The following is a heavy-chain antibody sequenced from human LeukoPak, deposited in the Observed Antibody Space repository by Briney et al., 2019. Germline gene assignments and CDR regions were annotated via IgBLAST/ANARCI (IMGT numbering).Heavy chain of an antibody. V-gene: IGHV3-64*01. CDR1: GFTFSNYA. CDR3: ARDQVERLGELSLDQLFPWYFDY. CDR2: VSSNGGST. J-gene: IGHJ4*02. Sequence: GGSLRLSCSASGFTFSNYAMHWVRQAPGKGLEYVSGVSSNGGSTYYANSVKGRFSISRDNSKNTLFLQMGSLRPEDRAVYYCARDQVERLGELSLDQLFPWYFDYWGQGTLVTVSS. D-gene: IGHD3-16*02.